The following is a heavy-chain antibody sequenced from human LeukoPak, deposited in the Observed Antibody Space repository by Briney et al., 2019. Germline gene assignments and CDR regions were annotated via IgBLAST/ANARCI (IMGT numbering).Heavy chain of an antibody. CDR3: TIGGASGSLAH. Sequence: PSETLSLTCTVSRASISDNYWSWSRQPAGKALEWIGRTYTSGDTNYNPSLKSRASVSVDTSKNQFYPSLRYVTAADTAVYYCTIGGASGSLAHWGPGTLVTVSS. J-gene: IGHJ4*02. V-gene: IGHV4-4*07. CDR2: TYTSGDT. D-gene: IGHD6-13*01. CDR1: RASISDNY.